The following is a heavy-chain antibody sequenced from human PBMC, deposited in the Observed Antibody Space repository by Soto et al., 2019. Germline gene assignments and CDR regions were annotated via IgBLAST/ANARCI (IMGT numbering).Heavy chain of an antibody. J-gene: IGHJ4*02. CDR3: ARDRSPYYDFWSGLESKDY. V-gene: IGHV1-18*01. D-gene: IGHD3-3*01. Sequence: ASVKVSCKASGYTFTWYGICWVRQAPGQGLEWMGWISAYNGNTNYAQKLQGRVTMTTDTSTSTAYMELRSLRSDDTAVYYCARDRSPYYDFWSGLESKDYWGQGTLVTVSS. CDR1: GYTFTWYG. CDR2: ISAYNGNT.